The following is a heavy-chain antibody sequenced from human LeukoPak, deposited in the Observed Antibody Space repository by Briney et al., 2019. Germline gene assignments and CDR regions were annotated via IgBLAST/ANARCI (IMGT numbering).Heavy chain of an antibody. Sequence: PSQTLSLTCIVSGGSMNSGDYYWSWVRQPPGEGLEWIGYIYYSGSTNYNPSLKSRVTISVDTSKNQFSLKLSSVTAADTAVYYCATYGGTGYYGFAYWGQGTLVTVSS. CDR1: GGSMNSGDYY. CDR2: IYYSGST. CDR3: ATYGGTGYYGFAY. V-gene: IGHV4-61*08. D-gene: IGHD3/OR15-3a*01. J-gene: IGHJ4*02.